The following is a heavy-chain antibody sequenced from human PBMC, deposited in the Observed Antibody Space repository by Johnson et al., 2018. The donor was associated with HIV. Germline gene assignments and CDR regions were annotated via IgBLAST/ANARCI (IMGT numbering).Heavy chain of an antibody. D-gene: IGHD3-22*01. CDR2: ISWNSGSI. CDR1: GFTFDDYA. V-gene: IGHV3-9*01. CDR3: AKDNYDSSGYKGYAFGI. J-gene: IGHJ3*02. Sequence: VQLVESGGGLVQPGRSLRLSCAASGFTFDDYAMHWVRQAPGKGLEWVSGISWNSGSIGYADSVKGRFTISRDNAKNSLYLQMNSLRAEDTALYYCAKDNYDSSGYKGYAFGIWGQGTMVTVSS.